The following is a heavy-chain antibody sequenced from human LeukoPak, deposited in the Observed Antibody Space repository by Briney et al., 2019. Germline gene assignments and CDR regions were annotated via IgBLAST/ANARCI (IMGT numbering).Heavy chain of an antibody. D-gene: IGHD1-1*01. J-gene: IGHJ6*03. CDR2: ISSSGSTI. V-gene: IGHV3-48*03. Sequence: GGSLRLSCAASGFTFSSYEMNWVRQAPGKGLEWVSYISSSGSTIYYADSVKGRFTISRDNAKNSLYLQMNSLRAEDTAVYYCARDRGYNWNDDYMDVWGKGTTVTVSS. CDR1: GFTFSSYE. CDR3: ARDRGYNWNDDYMDV.